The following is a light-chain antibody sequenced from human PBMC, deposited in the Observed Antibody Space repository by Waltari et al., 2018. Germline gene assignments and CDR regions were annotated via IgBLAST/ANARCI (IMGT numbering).Light chain of an antibody. J-gene: IGLJ3*02. CDR1: RSDIGI. V-gene: IGLV2-23*01. Sequence: QSALTQPASVSGSPGHSITTSCTGTRSDIGIASWYQQHPGMAPKLMIYEGTKRPSGLSNRFSGSKSGNTASLTISGLQAEDDADYYCCSFAGGSSWVFGGGTKVTVL. CDR2: EGT. CDR3: CSFAGGSSWV.